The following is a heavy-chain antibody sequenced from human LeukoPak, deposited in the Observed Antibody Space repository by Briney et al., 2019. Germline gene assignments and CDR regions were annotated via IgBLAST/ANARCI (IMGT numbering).Heavy chain of an antibody. CDR3: ARVPYGDYFDY. CDR2: INHSGST. D-gene: IGHD4-17*01. CDR1: GGSFSGYY. J-gene: IGHJ4*02. V-gene: IGHV4-34*01. Sequence: SETLSLTCAVYGGSFSGYYWSWIRQPPGKGLEWIGEINHSGSTNYNPSLKSRVTISVDTSKNQFSLKLSSVTAADTAVYYCARVPYGDYFDYWGQGTLVTVSP.